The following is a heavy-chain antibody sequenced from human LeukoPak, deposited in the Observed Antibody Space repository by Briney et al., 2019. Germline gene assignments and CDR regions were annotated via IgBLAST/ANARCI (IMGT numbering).Heavy chain of an antibody. Sequence: ASVKVSCKASGYTFTSYYMHWVRQAPGQGLEWMGIINPSGGSTTYAQNFQGRVTMTRDTSTSAVYMELRSLRSDDTAVYYCARDRRGGDFDYWGQGTLVTVSS. J-gene: IGHJ4*02. CDR1: GYTFTSYY. CDR3: ARDRRGGDFDY. V-gene: IGHV1-46*01. CDR2: INPSGGST. D-gene: IGHD3-16*01.